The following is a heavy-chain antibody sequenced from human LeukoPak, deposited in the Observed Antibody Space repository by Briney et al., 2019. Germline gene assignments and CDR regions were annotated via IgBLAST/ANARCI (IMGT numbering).Heavy chain of an antibody. J-gene: IGHJ4*02. D-gene: IGHD6-13*01. Sequence: ASVKVSCKASGYTFTSYDINWVRQATGQGLEWMGWMNPKSGNTGYAQKFQGRVTMTRSSSISTAYMELSSLRSEDTAVYYCAAYSSSWYRFDYWGQGTLVTVSS. V-gene: IGHV1-8*01. CDR3: AAYSSSWYRFDY. CDR2: MNPKSGNT. CDR1: GYTFTSYD.